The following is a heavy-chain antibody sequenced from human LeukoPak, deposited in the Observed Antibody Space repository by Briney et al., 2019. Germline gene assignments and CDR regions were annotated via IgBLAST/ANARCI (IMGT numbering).Heavy chain of an antibody. D-gene: IGHD4-17*01. CDR1: GFTFSSYW. J-gene: IGHJ4*02. CDR3: AVSEGGDYGDYELH. Sequence: GGSLRLSCAASGFTFSSYWMSWVRQAPGKGLEWVANIKQDGSEKYYVDSVKGRFTISRDNAKNSLYLQMNSLRAEDTAVYYCAVSEGGDYGDYELHWGQGTLVTVSS. CDR2: IKQDGSEK. V-gene: IGHV3-7*01.